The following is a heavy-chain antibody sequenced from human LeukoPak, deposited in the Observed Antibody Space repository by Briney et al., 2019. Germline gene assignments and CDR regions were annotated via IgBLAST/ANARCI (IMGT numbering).Heavy chain of an antibody. V-gene: IGHV3-7*01. CDR1: GFRFSTSW. Sequence: GGSLRLSCAASGFRFSTSWMTWVRRAPGKGLEWVASIKEDGTKQYFVDSVKGRFTISRDNAKSSLYLQMNSLRVEDTAVYYCARFVDRGYWGQGTLVTVSS. CDR2: IKEDGTKQ. D-gene: IGHD3/OR15-3a*01. J-gene: IGHJ4*02. CDR3: ARFVDRGY.